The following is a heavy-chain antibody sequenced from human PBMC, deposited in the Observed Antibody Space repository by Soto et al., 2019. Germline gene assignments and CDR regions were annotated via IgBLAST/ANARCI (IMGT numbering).Heavy chain of an antibody. CDR2: INPNSGGT. CDR3: ARRSSGWSDY. V-gene: IGHV1-2*02. D-gene: IGHD6-19*01. CDR1: GYTFSDYY. Sequence: GASVKVSCKASGYTFSDYYMHWVRQAPGQGLEWMGWINPNSGGTNYAQKFQGRATMTRDTSISTAYMELTSLTSDDTAMYYCARRSSGWSDYWGQGTLVTVSS. J-gene: IGHJ4*02.